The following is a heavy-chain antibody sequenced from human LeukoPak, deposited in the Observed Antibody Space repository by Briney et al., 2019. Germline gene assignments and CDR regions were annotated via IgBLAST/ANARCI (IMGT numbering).Heavy chain of an antibody. CDR2: IKQYGSEK. V-gene: IGHV3-7*03. Sequence: PGGSLRLSCAASGFSLSSYWMSWLRQAPGKGLEGVANIKQYGSEKYYGASVKGRFTISRDNAKNSLYLQRNNLRTEDAAIYYCAKAPVTSCRGAFCYPLDSWGQGTLVTVSS. D-gene: IGHD2-15*01. CDR1: GFSLSSYW. J-gene: IGHJ4*02. CDR3: AKAPVTSCRGAFCYPLDS.